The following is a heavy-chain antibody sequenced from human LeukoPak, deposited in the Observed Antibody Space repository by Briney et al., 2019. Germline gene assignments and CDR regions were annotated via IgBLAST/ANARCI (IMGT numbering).Heavy chain of an antibody. CDR1: GFTFNNYA. CDR2: IIGGGETT. CDR3: ARDYADYVGYFFFDY. V-gene: IGHV3-23*01. Sequence: GGSLRLSCAASGFTFNNYAMNWVRQAPGKGLEWVSSIIGGGETTYYADSAKGRFTISRDNSQNTLYLQMNSLRAEDTAVYYCARDYADYVGYFFFDYWGQGTTVTVSS. J-gene: IGHJ4*02. D-gene: IGHD4-17*01.